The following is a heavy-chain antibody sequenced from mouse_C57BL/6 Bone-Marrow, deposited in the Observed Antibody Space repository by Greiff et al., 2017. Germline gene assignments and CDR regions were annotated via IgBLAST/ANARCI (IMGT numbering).Heavy chain of an antibody. V-gene: IGHV1-61*01. CDR1: GYTFTSYW. D-gene: IGHD2-4*01. CDR2: IYPSDSET. CDR3: AFDYYSDF. J-gene: IGHJ1*03. Sequence: VQLQQPGAELVRPGSSVKLSCKASGYTFTSYWMDWVKQRPGQGLEWIGKIYPSDSETHYNQKFKDKATLTVDKSSSTTYMQISSLTSEDSAVYYCAFDYYSDFWGTGTTITVSS.